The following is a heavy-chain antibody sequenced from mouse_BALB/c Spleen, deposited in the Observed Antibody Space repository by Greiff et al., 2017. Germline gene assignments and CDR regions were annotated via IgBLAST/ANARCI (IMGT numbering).Heavy chain of an antibody. CDR2: ISDGGSYT. CDR1: GFTFSDYY. D-gene: IGHD2-1*01. J-gene: IGHJ4*01. V-gene: IGHV5-4*02. CDR3: ARVGDGNFAMDY. Sequence: EVKLVESGGGLVKPGGSLKLSCAASGFTFSDYYMYWVRQTPEKRLEWVATISDGGSYTYYPDSVKGRFTISRDNAKNNLYLQMSSLKSEDTAMYYCARVGDGNFAMDYWGQGTSVTVSS.